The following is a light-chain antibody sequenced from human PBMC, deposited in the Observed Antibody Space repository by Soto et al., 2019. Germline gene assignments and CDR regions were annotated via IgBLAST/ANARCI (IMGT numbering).Light chain of an antibody. CDR1: SSDVGNYNL. CDR2: EGS. V-gene: IGLV2-23*01. J-gene: IGLJ3*02. CDR3: CSYAGSSTSWV. Sequence: QSALTQPASVSGSPGQSITISCTGTSSDVGNYNLVSWYQQHPGKAPKLMIYEGSKRPSGVSNRFSGAKSGNTASLTISGLQAEDEADYYCCSYAGSSTSWVFGGGTKLTVL.